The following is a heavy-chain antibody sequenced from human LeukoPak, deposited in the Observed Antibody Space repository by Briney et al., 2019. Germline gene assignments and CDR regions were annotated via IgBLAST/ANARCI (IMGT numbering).Heavy chain of an antibody. CDR2: ISAYNGNT. Sequence: ASVKVSCKASGYTFTSYGISWVRQAPGQGLEWMGWISAYNGNTNYAQKLQGRVTMTTDTSTGTAYMELRSLRSDDTAVYYCARDLRYSSGWYYFDYWGQGTLVTVSS. CDR3: ARDLRYSSGWYYFDY. V-gene: IGHV1-18*01. J-gene: IGHJ4*02. D-gene: IGHD6-19*01. CDR1: GYTFTSYG.